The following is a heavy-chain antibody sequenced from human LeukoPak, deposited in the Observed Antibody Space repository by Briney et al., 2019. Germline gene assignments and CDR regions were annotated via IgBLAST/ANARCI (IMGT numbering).Heavy chain of an antibody. J-gene: IGHJ4*02. CDR2: IYYSGTT. V-gene: IGHV4-59*02. Sequence: PSETLSLTCTVSGGSVSSYYWSWIRQPPGKGLEWIGYIYYSGTTNSNPSLKSRVTMSIDTSKNQFSLKLRSVTAAGTAVYYCARDLVGSSGYYAGFDNWGQGTLVTVSS. CDR3: ARDLVGSSGYYAGFDN. D-gene: IGHD3-22*01. CDR1: GGSVSSYY.